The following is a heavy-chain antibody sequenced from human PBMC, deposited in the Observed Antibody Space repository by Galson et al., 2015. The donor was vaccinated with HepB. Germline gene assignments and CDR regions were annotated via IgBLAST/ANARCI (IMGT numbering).Heavy chain of an antibody. CDR1: GYTFSSYS. J-gene: IGHJ5*02. V-gene: IGHV1-18*01. Sequence: SVKVSCKVSGYTFSSYSITWVRQAPGQGLEWMGWISAYNRKTNYAQKFQGRATMTTDTSTSTAYMELRRLRSDDTAVYYCARGGFVVGVAATQNNWFDPWGQGTLVTVSS. CDR3: ARGGFVVGVAATQNNWFDP. D-gene: IGHD2-15*01. CDR2: ISAYNRKT.